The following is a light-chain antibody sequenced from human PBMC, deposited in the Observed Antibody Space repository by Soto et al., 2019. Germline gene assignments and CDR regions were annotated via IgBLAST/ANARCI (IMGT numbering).Light chain of an antibody. J-gene: IGKJ5*01. V-gene: IGKV3-20*01. CDR1: QNISNY. Sequence: LVLTQSPAILTLSPGNRAILSCLASQNISNYLIWYQQKPGQAPRLLIYDASSRATGIPDRFSGSGSGTDFTLTISRLEPEDSAVYYCQQYGSSPPITFGQGTRLEI. CDR3: QQYGSSPPIT. CDR2: DAS.